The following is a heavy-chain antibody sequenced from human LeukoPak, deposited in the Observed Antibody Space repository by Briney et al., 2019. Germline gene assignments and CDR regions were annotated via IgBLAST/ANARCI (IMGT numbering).Heavy chain of an antibody. V-gene: IGHV4-4*02. Sequence: SETLSLTCAVSGGSISSSNWWSWVRQPPGKGLEWIGYIYYSGSTNYNPSLKSRVTISVDTSKNQFSLKLSSVTAADTAVYYCARGGYRDYFDYWGQGTLVTVSS. J-gene: IGHJ4*02. D-gene: IGHD5-12*01. CDR2: IYYSGST. CDR1: GGSISSSNW. CDR3: ARGGYRDYFDY.